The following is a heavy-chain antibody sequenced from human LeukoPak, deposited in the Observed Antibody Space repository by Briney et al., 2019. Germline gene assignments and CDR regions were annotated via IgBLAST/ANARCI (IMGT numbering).Heavy chain of an antibody. CDR3: ARGGPYYYDSSGYSVYGY. Sequence: SETLSLTCTVSGYSISSGYYWGWIRQPPGKGLEWIGSIYYSGSTYYDPSLKSRVTISVDTSKNQFSLKLSSVTAADTAVYYCARGGPYYYDSSGYSVYGYWGQGTLVTVSS. V-gene: IGHV4-38-2*02. J-gene: IGHJ4*02. CDR2: IYYSGST. D-gene: IGHD3-22*01. CDR1: GYSISSGYY.